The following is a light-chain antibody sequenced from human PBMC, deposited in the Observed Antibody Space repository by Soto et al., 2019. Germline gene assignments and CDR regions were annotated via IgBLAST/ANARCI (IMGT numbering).Light chain of an antibody. J-gene: IGKJ3*01. Sequence: EIVLTQSPGTPALSPGERATLSCRASQSVSSNYLTWYQQKRGQAPRLLIHGASSRATGIPDRFSGSGSGTDFTXTISRLEPEDFAVYYCQQYGSSPFTFGPGTKVGIK. CDR2: GAS. CDR1: QSVSSNY. V-gene: IGKV3-20*01. CDR3: QQYGSSPFT.